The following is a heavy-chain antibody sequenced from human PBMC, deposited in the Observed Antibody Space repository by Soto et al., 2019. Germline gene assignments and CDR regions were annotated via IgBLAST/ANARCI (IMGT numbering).Heavy chain of an antibody. J-gene: IGHJ3*02. CDR1: GFSLSTSGVG. CDR2: IYWDDDK. CDR3: AHYFYILVDDAFDI. V-gene: IGHV2-5*02. D-gene: IGHD2-8*02. Sequence: QITLKESGPPLVKPKQTLTLTCTFSGFSLSTSGVGVGWIRQPPGKALEWLALIYWDDDKRYSPSLKSRLTITKDTSKNQVVLTMTNMDPVDTATYYCAHYFYILVDDAFDIWGQGTMVTVSS.